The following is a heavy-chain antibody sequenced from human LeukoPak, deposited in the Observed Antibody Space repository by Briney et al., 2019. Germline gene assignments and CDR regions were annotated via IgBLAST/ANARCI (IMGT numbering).Heavy chain of an antibody. Sequence: SETLSLTCTVSGGSISSSSYYWGWIRQPPGKGLEWIGSIYYSGSTNYNPSLKSRVTISVDTSKNQFSLKLSSVTAADTAVYYCARVRSSGWEAQYYFDYWGQGTLVTVSS. D-gene: IGHD6-19*01. CDR2: IYYSGST. V-gene: IGHV4-39*07. CDR1: GGSISSSSYY. J-gene: IGHJ4*02. CDR3: ARVRSSGWEAQYYFDY.